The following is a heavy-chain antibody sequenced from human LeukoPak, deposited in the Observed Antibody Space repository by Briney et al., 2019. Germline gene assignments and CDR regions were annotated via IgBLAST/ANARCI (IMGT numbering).Heavy chain of an antibody. V-gene: IGHV4-39*07. D-gene: IGHD3-10*01. J-gene: IGHJ4*02. Sequence: SETLSLTCTVSGGSISSSYYYWGWIRQPPGKGLEWIGSIYSSGSTYYNPSLKSRVTISVDTSKNQFSLKLSSVTAADTAVYYCAREGPMVRGVIDYWGQGTLVTVSS. CDR2: IYSSGST. CDR1: GGSISSSYYY. CDR3: AREGPMVRGVIDY.